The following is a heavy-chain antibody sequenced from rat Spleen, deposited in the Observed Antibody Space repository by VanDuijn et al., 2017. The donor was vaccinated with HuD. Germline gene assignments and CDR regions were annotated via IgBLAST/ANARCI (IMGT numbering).Heavy chain of an antibody. D-gene: IGHD1-2*01. CDR2: ISLDGTTT. J-gene: IGHJ4*01. CDR3: AKDMNYYSTYPFYVMGD. CDR1: GFTFSNYD. Sequence: EVQLVESGGGLVQPGRSMRLSYAASGFTFSNYDMAWVRQAPTKGLEWVASISLDGTTTYYPDSVKGRFTISRDNAENTVYLQMNSLRSEDTATYYCAKDMNYYSTYPFYVMGDWGQGASVTVSS. V-gene: IGHV5-25*01.